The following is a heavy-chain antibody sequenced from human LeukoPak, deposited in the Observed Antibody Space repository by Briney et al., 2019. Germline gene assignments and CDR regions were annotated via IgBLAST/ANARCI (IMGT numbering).Heavy chain of an antibody. CDR3: ASNHCSSTSCYAGHDAFDI. Sequence: GGSLRLSCAASGFSFSSYGMHWVRQAPGKGLEWVAFIRYDGTNKYYADSVKGRFTISRDNAKNSLYLQVNSLRAEDTAVYYCASNHCSSTSCYAGHDAFDIWGQGTMVTVSS. CDR2: IRYDGTNK. V-gene: IGHV3-30*02. J-gene: IGHJ3*02. CDR1: GFSFSSYG. D-gene: IGHD2-2*01.